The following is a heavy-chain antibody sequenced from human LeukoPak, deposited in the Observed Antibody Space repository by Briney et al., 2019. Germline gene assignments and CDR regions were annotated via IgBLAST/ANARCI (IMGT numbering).Heavy chain of an antibody. J-gene: IGHJ4*02. Sequence: GRSLLLSCAASGFTFSSYAMHWVRQAPGKGLEWVAVISYDGSNKYYADSVKGRFTISRDNSKNTLYLQMNSLRAEDTAVYYCARDPLDSSGYSYYFDYWGQGTLVTVSS. V-gene: IGHV3-30*04. CDR3: ARDPLDSSGYSYYFDY. CDR1: GFTFSSYA. CDR2: ISYDGSNK. D-gene: IGHD3-22*01.